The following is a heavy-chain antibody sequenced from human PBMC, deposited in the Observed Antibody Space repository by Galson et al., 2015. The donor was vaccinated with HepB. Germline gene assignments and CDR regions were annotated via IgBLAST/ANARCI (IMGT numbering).Heavy chain of an antibody. Sequence: SCKASGYTFTSNGITWVRQAPGQGLEWMGWISSYNGNTNYAQRLQGRVTMTTDTSTSTAYMELRSLRSDDTAVYYCARGGYNYGLSYFDYWGQGTLVTVSS. V-gene: IGHV1-18*04. CDR1: GYTFTSNG. J-gene: IGHJ4*02. CDR2: ISSYNGNT. CDR3: ARGGYNYGLSYFDY. D-gene: IGHD5-18*01.